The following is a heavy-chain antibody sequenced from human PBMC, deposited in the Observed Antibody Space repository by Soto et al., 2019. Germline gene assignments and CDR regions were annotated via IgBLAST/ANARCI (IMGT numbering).Heavy chain of an antibody. V-gene: IGHV3-33*01. J-gene: IGHJ4*02. CDR3: ARDGGHYDVDY. Sequence: VESGGGVAQPGRSLRLSCATSGFSFSPSGMHWVRQAPGKGLEWVAIIWNDGSTTYYADSVKGRFTISRDNSKNTLYLQMNSLSDEDTAVYYCARDGGHYDVDYWGQGTLVTVSS. CDR2: IWNDGSTT. D-gene: IGHD4-17*01. CDR1: GFSFSPSG.